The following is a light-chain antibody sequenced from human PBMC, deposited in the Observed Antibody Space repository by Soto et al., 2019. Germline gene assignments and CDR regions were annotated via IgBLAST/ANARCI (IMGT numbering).Light chain of an antibody. J-gene: IGKJ1*01. CDR1: QSISSY. Sequence: DIQVTQSPSSLSASVGDRVTITCRASQSISSYLNWYQQKPGKAPKLLIYAASSLQSGVPSRFSGSGSGTDFTLTISSLHPEDFATYYCQQSYSTLGAFGQGTKVDIK. CDR2: AAS. V-gene: IGKV1-39*01. CDR3: QQSYSTLGA.